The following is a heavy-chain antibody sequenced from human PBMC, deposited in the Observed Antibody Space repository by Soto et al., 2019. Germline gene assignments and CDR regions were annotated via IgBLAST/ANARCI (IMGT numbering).Heavy chain of an antibody. CDR2: ISDYNGNT. CDR1: GYSFTTYG. V-gene: IGHV1-18*01. J-gene: IGHJ6*02. CDR3: AREGYYSGSGSYSPPRYYGMDV. Sequence: QVQLVQSGAEVKKLGASVKVSCKASGYSFTTYGISWVRQAPGQGLEWMGWISDYNGNTNYEKKFQGRVTMPTDTSTRTAYMELKSLRSDDTAVYYCAREGYYSGSGSYSPPRYYGMDVWGQGTTVTVS. D-gene: IGHD3-10*01.